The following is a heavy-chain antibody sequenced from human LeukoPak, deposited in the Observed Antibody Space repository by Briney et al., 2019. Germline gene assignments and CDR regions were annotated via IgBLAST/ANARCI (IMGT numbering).Heavy chain of an antibody. CDR2: ISGGGGST. Sequence: GGSLRLSCAASGFTFSNYAMNWVRQAPGKGLEWVSGISGGGGSTYYADSVKGRFTISGDNSKNTLYLQMNSLRAEDTAVYYCERGYSNYGYAFDIWGQGTMVTASS. CDR1: GFTFSNYA. J-gene: IGHJ3*02. CDR3: ERGYSNYGYAFDI. V-gene: IGHV3-23*01. D-gene: IGHD4-11*01.